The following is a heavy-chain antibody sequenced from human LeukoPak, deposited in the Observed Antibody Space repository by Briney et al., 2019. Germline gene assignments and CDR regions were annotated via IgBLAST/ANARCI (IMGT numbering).Heavy chain of an antibody. CDR3: ARSSILTGQDY. J-gene: IGHJ4*02. CDR1: GFAFSSYS. V-gene: IGHV3-21*01. D-gene: IGHD3-9*01. Sequence: GGSLRLSCAASGFAFSSYSMNWVRQAPGKGLEWVSSISSSSSYIYYADSVKGRFTISRDNAKNSLYLQMNSLRAEDTAVYYCARSSILTGQDYWGQGTLVTVSS. CDR2: ISSSSSYI.